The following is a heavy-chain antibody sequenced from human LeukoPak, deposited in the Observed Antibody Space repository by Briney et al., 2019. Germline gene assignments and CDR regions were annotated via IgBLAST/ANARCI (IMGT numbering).Heavy chain of an antibody. D-gene: IGHD6-13*01. Sequence: SETLSLTCTVSGGSISSGGYYWSWIRQHPGKGLEWIGYIYYSGSTYYNPSLKSRVTISVDTSKNQFSLKLSSVTAADTAVYYCARDSRPNGSSGYEAYYGMDVWGQGTTVTVSS. CDR3: ARDSRPNGSSGYEAYYGMDV. CDR1: GGSISSGGYY. CDR2: IYYSGST. J-gene: IGHJ6*02. V-gene: IGHV4-31*03.